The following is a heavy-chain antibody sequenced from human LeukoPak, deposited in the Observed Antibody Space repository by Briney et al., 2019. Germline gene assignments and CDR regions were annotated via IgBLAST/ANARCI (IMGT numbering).Heavy chain of an antibody. J-gene: IGHJ3*02. Sequence: SETLSLTCAVYGGSFSGYYWSWIRQPPGKGLEWIGEINHSGSTNYNPSLKSRVTISVDTSKNQFSLKLSSVTAADTAVYYCARDRPLGAFDIWGQGTMVTVSS. V-gene: IGHV4-34*01. CDR2: INHSGST. D-gene: IGHD6-6*01. CDR3: ARDRPLGAFDI. CDR1: GGSFSGYY.